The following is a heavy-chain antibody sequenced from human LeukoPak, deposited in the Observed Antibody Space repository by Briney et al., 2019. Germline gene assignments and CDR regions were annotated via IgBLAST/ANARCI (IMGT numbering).Heavy chain of an antibody. CDR1: GGSVSGTSFY. CDR3: ARYGTSWYTFDY. D-gene: IGHD6-13*01. Sequence: SETLSLTCTVSGGSVSGTSFYWSWIRQPPGKGLEWIGYIYYSGSTTYSPSLKSRVTISVDTSKNQFSLKLSSVTAADTAVYFCARYGTSWYTFDYWGQGTLVTVSS. J-gene: IGHJ4*02. V-gene: IGHV4-61*01. CDR2: IYYSGST.